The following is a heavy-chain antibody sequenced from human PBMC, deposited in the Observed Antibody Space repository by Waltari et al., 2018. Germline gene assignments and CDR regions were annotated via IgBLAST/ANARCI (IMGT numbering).Heavy chain of an antibody. Sequence: QVQLVQSGTEVKKPGATVKVSCKTSGYTFISYSMHWVRQAPGQRPGWMGWINVGNGDTKYSQEVQGRVTITSDTFARTTYMELRSLRSEDMAVYFCARGSRLPFFDWWGQGTLVSVSS. CDR2: INVGNGDT. CDR3: ARGSRLPFFDW. V-gene: IGHV1-3*03. CDR1: GYTFISYS. D-gene: IGHD4-17*01. J-gene: IGHJ4*02.